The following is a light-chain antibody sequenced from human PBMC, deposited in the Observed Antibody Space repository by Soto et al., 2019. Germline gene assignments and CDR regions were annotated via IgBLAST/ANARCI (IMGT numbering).Light chain of an antibody. CDR3: HQYEIYPIT. Sequence: DIQMTQSPSTLSASVGDRVTITCRASQSINSWLAWYQQKPGKAPKLLIYKASSLESGVPSRFSGSGSGTEFTLTISSLQPDDFAAYYRHQYEIYPITFGQGTRLEIK. CDR1: QSINSW. CDR2: KAS. J-gene: IGKJ5*01. V-gene: IGKV1-5*03.